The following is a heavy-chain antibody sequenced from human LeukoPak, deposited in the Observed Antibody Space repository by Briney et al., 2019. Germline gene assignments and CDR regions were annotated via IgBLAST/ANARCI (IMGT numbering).Heavy chain of an antibody. J-gene: IGHJ4*02. CDR3: ARELGYSGYDRFDS. CDR1: GGTFSSYV. Sequence: ASVKVSCKASGGTFSSYVISWVRQAPGQGLEWMGGVIPMFGTADYAQKLQGRVTMTTDTSTSTAYMELKSLRSDDTAVYYCARELGYSGYDRFDSWGQGTLVTVSS. CDR2: VIPMFGTA. V-gene: IGHV1-69*05. D-gene: IGHD5-12*01.